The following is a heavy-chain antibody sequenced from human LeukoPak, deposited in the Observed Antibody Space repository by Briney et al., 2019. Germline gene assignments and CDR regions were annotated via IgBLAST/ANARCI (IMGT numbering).Heavy chain of an antibody. D-gene: IGHD6-6*01. CDR2: ISSSSCDI. CDR3: ARNQGADSSSYYFDY. V-gene: IGHV3-21*01. Sequence: GGSLTLAWAASGFTFSSYSMNWVRQAAREGREWVPSISSSSCDIFCADSVKGRFTISRDNTKNSLNLQMNSLRVEDTGVYHCARNQGADSSSYYFDYWGQGTLVTVSS. J-gene: IGHJ4*02. CDR1: GFTFSSYS.